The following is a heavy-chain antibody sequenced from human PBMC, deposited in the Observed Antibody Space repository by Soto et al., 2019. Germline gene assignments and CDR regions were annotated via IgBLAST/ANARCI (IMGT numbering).Heavy chain of an antibody. CDR3: ARDVRGYYYGSSGYYYAGFFDY. CDR2: IYYSGST. Sequence: SETLSLTCTVSGGSISSGGYYWSWIRQHPGKGLEWIGYIYYSGSTYYNPSLKSRVTISVDTSKNQFSLKLSSVTAADTAVYYCARDVRGYYYGSSGYYYAGFFDYWGQGTLVTVSS. V-gene: IGHV4-31*03. CDR1: GGSISSGGYY. D-gene: IGHD3-22*01. J-gene: IGHJ4*02.